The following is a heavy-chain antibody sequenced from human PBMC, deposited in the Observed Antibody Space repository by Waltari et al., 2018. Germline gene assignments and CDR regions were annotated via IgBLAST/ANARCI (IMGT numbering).Heavy chain of an antibody. J-gene: IGHJ4*02. V-gene: IGHV4-34*01. Sequence: QVQLQQWGAGLLKPSETLSLTCAVYGGSFSGYYWSWIRQPPGKGLEWIGEINHSGSNNYNPSRKSRVTISVDTSKNQFSLKLSSVTAADTAVYYCARGYPHGDFPTANFDYWGQGTLVTVSS. CDR1: GGSFSGYY. CDR3: ARGYPHGDFPTANFDY. CDR2: INHSGSN. D-gene: IGHD7-27*01.